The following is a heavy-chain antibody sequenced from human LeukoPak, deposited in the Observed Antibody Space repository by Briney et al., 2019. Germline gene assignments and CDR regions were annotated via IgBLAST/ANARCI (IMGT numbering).Heavy chain of an antibody. Sequence: GGSLRLPCAVSGFMFSSYWMSWVRQAPGKGLEWVANIKQDGSEKYYVDSVKGRFTISRDNTKNSLFLQMNSLRAEDTAVYFCARNSMVNAPPLDYWGQGTLVTVSS. J-gene: IGHJ4*02. CDR3: ARNSMVNAPPLDY. CDR1: GFMFSSYW. D-gene: IGHD2-8*01. V-gene: IGHV3-7*01. CDR2: IKQDGSEK.